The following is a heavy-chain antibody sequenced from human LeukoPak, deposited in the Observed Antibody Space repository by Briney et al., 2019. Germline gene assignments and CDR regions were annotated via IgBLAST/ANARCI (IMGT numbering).Heavy chain of an antibody. CDR3: ARPYYYDSRIDP. CDR2: TYYSGST. V-gene: IGHV4-30-4*01. D-gene: IGHD3-22*01. J-gene: IGHJ5*02. Sequence: PSQSLSLTCTVSGGSVSSGDYYWSWIRQPPGKGLEWIGYTYYSGSTYYNPSLKSRATISVDTSKNQFSLKLTSVTAADTAVYYCARPYYYDSRIDPWGQGTLVTVSS. CDR1: GGSVSSGDYY.